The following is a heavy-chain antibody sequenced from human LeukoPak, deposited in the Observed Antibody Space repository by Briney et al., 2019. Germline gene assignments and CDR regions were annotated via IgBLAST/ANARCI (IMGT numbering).Heavy chain of an antibody. CDR1: GYTFTDYY. CDR3: ARVEGVVTCSGGSCYRNPNWFDP. J-gene: IGHJ5*02. CDR2: INPNSGGT. V-gene: IGHV1-2*02. Sequence: ASVKVSCKASGYTFTDYYLHWVRQAPGQGLEWMGWINPNSGGTNYAQKFQGRVTMTRDTSISTAYMELSRLRSDDTAVYYCARVEGVVTCSGGSCYRNPNWFDPWGQGTLVTVSS. D-gene: IGHD2-15*01.